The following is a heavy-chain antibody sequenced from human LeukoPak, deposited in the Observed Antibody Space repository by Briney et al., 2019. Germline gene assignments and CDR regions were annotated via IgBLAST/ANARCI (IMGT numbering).Heavy chain of an antibody. CDR3: ARILDYGDQVLDY. V-gene: IGHV1-69*06. Sequence: SVKVSCKASVGTFSSYAISWVRQAPGPGLEWMGGVIPIFGTANYAQKFQGRVTITADKSTSTAYIEMSSLRSEDTAVYYCARILDYGDQVLDYWGQGTLVTVSS. D-gene: IGHD4-17*01. J-gene: IGHJ4*02. CDR2: VIPIFGTA. CDR1: VGTFSSYA.